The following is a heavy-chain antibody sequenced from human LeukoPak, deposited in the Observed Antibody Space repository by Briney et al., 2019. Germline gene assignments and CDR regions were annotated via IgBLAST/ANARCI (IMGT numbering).Heavy chain of an antibody. CDR3: ASHWNDYGDFFLYYFDY. D-gene: IGHD4-17*01. CDR2: ISGSGGST. J-gene: IGHJ4*02. CDR1: GFTFSSYG. Sequence: GSLRLSCAASGFTFSSYGMHWVRQAPGKGLEWVSAISGSGGSTYYADSVKGRFAISRDNSKNTLYLQMNSLRAEDTAVYYCASHWNDYGDFFLYYFDYWGQGTLVTVSS. V-gene: IGHV3-23*01.